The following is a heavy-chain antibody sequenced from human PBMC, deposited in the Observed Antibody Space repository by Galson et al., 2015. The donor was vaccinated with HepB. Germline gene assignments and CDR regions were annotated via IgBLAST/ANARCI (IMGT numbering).Heavy chain of an antibody. CDR1: GDSVSSNSAA. Sequence: CAISGDSVSSNSAAWNWIRQSPSRGLEWLGRTYYRSKWYYDYAISVKSRITINPDTSKDQFSLQLNSVTSEDTAVYYCARAAAATYDAFDIWGQGTMVAVSS. CDR3: ARAAAATYDAFDI. D-gene: IGHD6-13*01. V-gene: IGHV6-1*01. J-gene: IGHJ3*02. CDR2: TYYRSKWYY.